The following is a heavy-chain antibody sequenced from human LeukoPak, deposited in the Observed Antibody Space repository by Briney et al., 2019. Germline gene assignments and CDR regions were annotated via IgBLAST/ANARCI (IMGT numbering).Heavy chain of an antibody. D-gene: IGHD6-19*01. V-gene: IGHV5-51*01. CDR2: IHPGDTGT. CDR3: ARHTDSSGDDY. CDR1: GYSFTNYW. Sequence: GESLKISCKGSGYSFTNYWIGWVRQMPGKGLEWMGIIHPGDTGTRYSPSFQGQVTMSVDESISTAYLQWSSLKASDTAMYYCARHTDSSGDDYWGQGTLVTVSS. J-gene: IGHJ4*02.